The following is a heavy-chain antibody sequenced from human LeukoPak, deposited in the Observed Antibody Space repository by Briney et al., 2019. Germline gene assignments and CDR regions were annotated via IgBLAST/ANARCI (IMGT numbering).Heavy chain of an antibody. CDR2: IIPILGIA. CDR1: GGTFSSYA. D-gene: IGHD5-18*01. CDR3: ARGTAMVTQGFDY. V-gene: IGHV1-69*04. J-gene: IGHJ4*02. Sequence: SVKVSCKASGGTFSSYAISWVRQAPGQGLEWMGRIIPILGIANYAQKFQGRVTITADKSTSTAYMELSSLRSEDTAVYYCARGTAMVTQGFDYWGQGTLVTVPS.